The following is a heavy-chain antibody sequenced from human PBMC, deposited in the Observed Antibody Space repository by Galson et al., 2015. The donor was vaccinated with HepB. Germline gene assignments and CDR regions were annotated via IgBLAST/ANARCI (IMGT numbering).Heavy chain of an antibody. Sequence: SLRLDGAAHGFTFGDHAMICVRQAPGKGLEWVGFIRSKAYGGTTEYAASVKGRFTISRDDSKSIAYLQMNSLKTEDTAVYYCTRSSGYYFIDYWGQGTLVTVSS. CDR3: TRSSGYYFIDY. V-gene: IGHV3-49*04. CDR2: IRSKAYGGTT. D-gene: IGHD3-22*01. J-gene: IGHJ4*02. CDR1: GFTFGDHA.